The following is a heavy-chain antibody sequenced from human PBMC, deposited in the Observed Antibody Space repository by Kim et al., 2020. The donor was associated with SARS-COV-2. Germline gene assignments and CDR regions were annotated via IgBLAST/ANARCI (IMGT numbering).Heavy chain of an antibody. D-gene: IGHD6-13*01. CDR3: ARGRYSSSWYGGARIDY. J-gene: IGHJ4*02. CDR1: GGSFSGYY. Sequence: SETLSLTCAVYGGSFSGYYWSWIRQPPGKGLEWIGEINHSGSTNYNPSLKSRVTISVDTSKNQFSLKLSSVTAADTAVYYCARGRYSSSWYGGARIDYWGQGTLVTVSS. V-gene: IGHV4-34*01. CDR2: INHSGST.